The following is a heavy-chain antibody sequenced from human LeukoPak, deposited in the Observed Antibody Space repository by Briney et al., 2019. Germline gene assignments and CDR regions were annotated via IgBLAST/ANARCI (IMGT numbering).Heavy chain of an antibody. CDR1: GYTFGTYG. J-gene: IGHJ5*02. V-gene: IGHV1-2*02. D-gene: IGHD5-18*01. CDR2: INPNSGGT. Sequence: ASVKVSCKASGYTFGTYGISWVRQAPGQGLEWMGWINPNSGGTNYAQKFQGRVTMTRDTSISTAYMELSRLRSDDTAVYYCARARGNSYDLPRNWFDPWGQGTLVTVSS. CDR3: ARARGNSYDLPRNWFDP.